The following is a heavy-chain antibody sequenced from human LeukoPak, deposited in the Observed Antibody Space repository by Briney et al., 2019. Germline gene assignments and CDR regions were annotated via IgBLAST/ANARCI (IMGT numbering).Heavy chain of an antibody. J-gene: IGHJ4*02. V-gene: IGHV3-23*01. Sequence: GGSLRLSCAASGFTFSSYAMSWVRQAPGKGLEWVSAISGSGGSTYYADFVKGRFTISRDNSKNTLYLQMNSLRAEDTAVYYCAKERGYSSSARDYFDYWGQGTLVTVSS. D-gene: IGHD6-13*01. CDR3: AKERGYSSSARDYFDY. CDR2: ISGSGGST. CDR1: GFTFSSYA.